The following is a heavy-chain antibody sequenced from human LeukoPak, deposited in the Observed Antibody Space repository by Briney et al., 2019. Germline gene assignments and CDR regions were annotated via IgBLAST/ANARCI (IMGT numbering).Heavy chain of an antibody. CDR3: AREFLHGYNYEGGFDY. J-gene: IGHJ4*02. V-gene: IGHV3-21*01. Sequence: GGSLRLSCAASGFTFSSYSMNWVRQAPGKGLEWVSSISSSSSYIYYADSVKGRFTISRDNAKNSLYLQMNSLRAEDAAVYYCAREFLHGYNYEGGFDYWGQGTLVTVSS. CDR1: GFTFSSYS. D-gene: IGHD5-24*01. CDR2: ISSSSSYI.